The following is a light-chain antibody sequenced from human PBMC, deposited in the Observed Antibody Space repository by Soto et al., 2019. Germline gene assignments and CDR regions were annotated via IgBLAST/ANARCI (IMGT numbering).Light chain of an antibody. CDR2: GAS. V-gene: IGKV3-15*01. CDR1: QSVSSK. J-gene: IGKJ1*01. Sequence: EIVMTQSPATLSLSPGERATLSCRASQSVSSKLAWYQQKPGQGPRLLIYGASSRATGIPARFSGSGSGTEFTLTISSLQSEDFAVYYCQHYSTWLWTFGQGTKVEMK. CDR3: QHYSTWLWT.